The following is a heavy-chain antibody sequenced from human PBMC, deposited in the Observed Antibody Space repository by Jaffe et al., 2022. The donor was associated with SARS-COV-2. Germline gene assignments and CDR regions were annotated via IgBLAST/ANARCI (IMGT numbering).Heavy chain of an antibody. CDR1: GFTFSSYA. CDR3: AKDPHQHSSGWYGGFDY. V-gene: IGHV3-23*01. Sequence: EVQLLESGGGLVQPGGSLRLSCAASGFTFSSYAMSWVRQAPGKGLEWVSAISGSGGSTYYADSVKGRFTISRDNSKNTLYLQMNSLRAEDTAVYYCAKDPHQHSSGWYGGFDYWGQGTLVTVSS. J-gene: IGHJ4*02. D-gene: IGHD6-19*01. CDR2: ISGSGGST.